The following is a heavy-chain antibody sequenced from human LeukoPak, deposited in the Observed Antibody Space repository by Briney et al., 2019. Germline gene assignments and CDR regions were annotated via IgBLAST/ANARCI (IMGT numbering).Heavy chain of an antibody. J-gene: IGHJ5*02. CDR1: GYTLTELS. CDR3: ATGGDGYNSGVDWSDP. D-gene: IGHD5-24*01. CDR2: FDPEDGET. Sequence: ASVKVSCKVSGYTLTELSMHWVRQAPGKGLEWMGGFDPEDGETIYAQKFQGRVTMTEDTSTDTAYMELSSLRSEDTAVYYCATGGDGYNSGVDWSDPWGQGTLVTVSS. V-gene: IGHV1-24*01.